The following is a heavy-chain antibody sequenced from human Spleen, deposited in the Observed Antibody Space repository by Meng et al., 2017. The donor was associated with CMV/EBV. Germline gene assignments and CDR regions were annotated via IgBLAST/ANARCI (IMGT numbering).Heavy chain of an antibody. J-gene: IGHJ1*01. CDR1: GGSFSGYY. CDR3: ARGWLRGGYFQH. Sequence: CAVYGGSFSGYYWSWIRQPPGKGLEWIGEINHSGSTNYNPSPKSRVTISVDTSKNQFSLKLSSVTAADTAVYYCARGWLRGGYFQHWGQGTLVTVSS. CDR2: INHSGST. D-gene: IGHD6-19*01. V-gene: IGHV4-34*01.